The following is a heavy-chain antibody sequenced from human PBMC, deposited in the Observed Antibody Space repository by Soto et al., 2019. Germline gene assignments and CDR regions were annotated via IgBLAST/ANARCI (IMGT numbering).Heavy chain of an antibody. D-gene: IGHD3-9*01. V-gene: IGHV6-1*01. CDR3: AREDDILTGYYHNWFDP. Sequence: LSQTLSLTCAISGDSVSSNSAAWNWIRQSPSRGLEWLGRTYYRSKWYNDYAVSVKSRITINPDTSKNQFSLQLNSVTPEDTAVYYCAREDDILTGYYHNWFDPWGQGTLVTVCS. CDR1: GDSVSSNSAA. CDR2: TYYRSKWYN. J-gene: IGHJ5*02.